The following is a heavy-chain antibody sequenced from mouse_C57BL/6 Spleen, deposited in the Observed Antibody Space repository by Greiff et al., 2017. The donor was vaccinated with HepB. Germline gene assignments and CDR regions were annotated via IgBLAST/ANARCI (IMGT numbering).Heavy chain of an antibody. J-gene: IGHJ2*01. CDR1: GFTFSSYA. V-gene: IGHV5-9-1*02. CDR2: ISSGGDYI. D-gene: IGHD2-12*01. CDR3: TRDGRPAAGFDY. Sequence: EVQLVESGEGLVKPGGSLKLSCAASGFTFSSYAMSWVRQTPEKRLEWVAYISSGGDYIYYADTVKGRFTISRDNARNTLYLQMSSLKSEDTAMYYCTRDGRPAAGFDYWGQGTTLTVSS.